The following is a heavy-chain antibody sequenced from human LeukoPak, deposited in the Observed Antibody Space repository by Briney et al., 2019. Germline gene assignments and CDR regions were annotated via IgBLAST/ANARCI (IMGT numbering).Heavy chain of an antibody. Sequence: SETLSLTCAVYGGSFSGYYWSWIRQPPGKGLEWIGEINHSGSTNYSPSLKSRVTISVDTSKNQFSLKLSSVTAADTAVYYCASLASSTSSHYYYYYMDVWGKGTTVTVSS. D-gene: IGHD2-2*01. CDR2: INHSGST. V-gene: IGHV4-34*01. CDR1: GGSFSGYY. J-gene: IGHJ6*03. CDR3: ASLASSTSSHYYYYYMDV.